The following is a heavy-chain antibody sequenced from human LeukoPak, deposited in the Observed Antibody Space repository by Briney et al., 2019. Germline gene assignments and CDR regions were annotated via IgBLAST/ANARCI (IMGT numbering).Heavy chain of an antibody. Sequence: ASVKVSCKASGYTFTSYDINWVRQATGQGVEWMGWMNPNSGNTGYAQKFQGRVTMTRNTSISTAYMELSSLRSEDTAVYYCASTQLTYYDFWSGYYRDYGMDVGGQGTAVTVSS. CDR3: ASTQLTYYDFWSGYYRDYGMDV. J-gene: IGHJ6*02. CDR2: MNPNSGNT. V-gene: IGHV1-8*01. CDR1: GYTFTSYD. D-gene: IGHD3-3*01.